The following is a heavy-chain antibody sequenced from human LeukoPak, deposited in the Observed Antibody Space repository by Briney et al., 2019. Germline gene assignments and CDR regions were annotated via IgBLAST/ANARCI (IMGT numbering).Heavy chain of an antibody. J-gene: IGHJ4*02. V-gene: IGHV1-69*01. CDR3: ARGTGTTAPFDY. CDR2: IIPIFGTA. D-gene: IGHD1-7*01. CDR1: GGTFSSYA. Sequence: SVKVSCKASGGTFSSYAVSWVRQAPGQGLEWMGGIIPIFGTANYAQKFQGRVTITADESTSTAYMELSSLRSEDTAVYYCARGTGTTAPFDYWGQGTLVTVSS.